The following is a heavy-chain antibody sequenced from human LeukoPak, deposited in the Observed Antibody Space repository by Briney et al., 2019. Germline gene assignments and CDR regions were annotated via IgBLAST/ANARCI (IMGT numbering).Heavy chain of an antibody. CDR2: IYTSGST. Sequence: PSETLSLTCTVCSGSISAYSWSWIRQPAGKGLEWIGRIYTSGSTNYNPSLKSRVTMSADRSKNQFSLKLSSVTAADTDVYYCVRWGGTAFDYWGQGTLVTVSS. CDR3: VRWGGTAFDY. CDR1: SGSISAYS. D-gene: IGHD3-10*01. V-gene: IGHV4-4*07. J-gene: IGHJ4*02.